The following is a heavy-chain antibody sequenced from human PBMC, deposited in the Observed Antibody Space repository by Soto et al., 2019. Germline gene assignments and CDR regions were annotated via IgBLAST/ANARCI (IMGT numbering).Heavy chain of an antibody. CDR1: GYTFTGYA. D-gene: IGHD2-21*02. CDR3: ARNSYISGDDDSYYFDY. J-gene: IGHJ4*02. V-gene: IGHV1-3*01. Sequence: ASLKVSCKASGYTFTGYAMHWVRQAPGQRPEWMGWINPGNGDTKYSEKLQGRVTFTRDTSATTIYMELSSLRSEDTALYYCARNSYISGDDDSYYFDYWGQGTPVTVSS. CDR2: INPGNGDT.